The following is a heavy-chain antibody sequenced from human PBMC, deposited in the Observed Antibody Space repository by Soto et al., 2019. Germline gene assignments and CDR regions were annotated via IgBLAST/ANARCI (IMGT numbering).Heavy chain of an antibody. Sequence: EVHLLEFGGGLVQPGGSLRLSCAASGFTFSNYAMNWVRQAPGKGLEWVSGITGSSGRTFYADSVKGRFTISRDNSKNPGYWQINTGGADATAVYYCAKGYTSIIRGSFDYWGQGALVPISS. V-gene: IGHV3-23*01. CDR1: GFTFSNYA. D-gene: IGHD1-1*01. CDR3: AKGYTSIIRGSFDY. CDR2: ITGSSGRT. J-gene: IGHJ4*03.